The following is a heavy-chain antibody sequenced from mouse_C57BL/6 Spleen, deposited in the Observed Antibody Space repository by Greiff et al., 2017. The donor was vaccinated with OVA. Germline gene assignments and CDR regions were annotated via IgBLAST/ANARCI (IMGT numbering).Heavy chain of an antibody. J-gene: IGHJ2*01. CDR3: ARSRYGSSYNFDY. D-gene: IGHD1-1*01. Sequence: VQLQQPGAELVMPGASVKLSCKASGYTFTSYWMHWVKQRPGQGLEWIGEIDPSDSYTNYNQKFKGKSTLTVDKSSNTAYMQLSSLTSEDSAVYYCARSRYGSSYNFDYWGQGTTLTVSS. CDR2: IDPSDSYT. V-gene: IGHV1-69*01. CDR1: GYTFTSYW.